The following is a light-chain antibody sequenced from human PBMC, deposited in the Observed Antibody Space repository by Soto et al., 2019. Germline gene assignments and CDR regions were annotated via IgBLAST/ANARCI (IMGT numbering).Light chain of an antibody. Sequence: QSVLTQPASVSGSPGQSITISCTGTSSDAGGYNYVSWYQQHPGKAPKLMVYEVSNRPSGVSNRFSGSKSGNTASLTISGPQHQEEDDYYCMSFKSTSSFVFGTGTKVTVL. CDR1: SSDAGGYNY. J-gene: IGLJ1*01. V-gene: IGLV2-14*01. CDR3: MSFKSTSSFV. CDR2: EVS.